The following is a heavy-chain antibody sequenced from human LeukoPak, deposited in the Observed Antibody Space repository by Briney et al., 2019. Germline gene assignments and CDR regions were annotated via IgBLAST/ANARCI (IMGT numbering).Heavy chain of an antibody. D-gene: IGHD2-2*02. Sequence: GGSLRLSCAASGFTFSSYAMSWVRQAPGKGLEWVSAISGRGGSTYYADSVKGRFTISRDNSKNTLYLQMNSLRAEDTAVYYCARSHRYCSSTSCYTEVVGTNYYYYMDVWGKGTTVTVSS. V-gene: IGHV3-23*01. CDR2: ISGRGGST. CDR3: ARSHRYCSSTSCYTEVVGTNYYYYMDV. J-gene: IGHJ6*03. CDR1: GFTFSSYA.